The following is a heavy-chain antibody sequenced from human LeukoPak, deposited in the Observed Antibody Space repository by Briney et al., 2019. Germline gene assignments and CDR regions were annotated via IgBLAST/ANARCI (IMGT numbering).Heavy chain of an antibody. CDR3: ARPFITTVRGVINY. CDR1: GFTFSSYW. V-gene: IGHV3-7*03. D-gene: IGHD3-10*01. CDR2: IKQDGSEK. J-gene: IGHJ4*02. Sequence: GGSLRLSCAASGFTFSSYWMSWVRQAPGKGLEWVANIKQDGSEKYYVDSVKGRFTISRDNAKNSLYLQMNSLRAEDTAVYYCARPFITTVRGVINYWGQGTLVTVSS.